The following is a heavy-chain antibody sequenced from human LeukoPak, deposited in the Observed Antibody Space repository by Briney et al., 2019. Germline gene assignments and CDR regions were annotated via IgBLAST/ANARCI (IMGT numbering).Heavy chain of an antibody. J-gene: IGHJ6*02. CDR2: INPNSGGT. CDR3: ARTAAYCSSTSCYVDGMDV. CDR1: GYTFTGYY. Sequence: ASVKVSCKASGYTFTGYYMHWVRQAPGQGLEWMGWINPNSGGTNYAQKFQGWVTMTRDTSISTAYMELSRLRSDDTAVYYCARTAAYCSSTSCYVDGMDVWGQGTTVTVSS. V-gene: IGHV1-2*04. D-gene: IGHD2-2*01.